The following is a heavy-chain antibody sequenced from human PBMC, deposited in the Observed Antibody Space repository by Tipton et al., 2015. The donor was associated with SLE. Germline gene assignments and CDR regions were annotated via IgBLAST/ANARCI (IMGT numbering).Heavy chain of an antibody. J-gene: IGHJ5*02. CDR3: ARGLGDQWTNWFDP. CDR2: IYYSGST. Sequence: TLSLTCTVSGGSISSSSYYWGWFRQPPGKGLEWIGSIYYSGSTYYNPSLKSRVTISVDTSKNQFSLKLSSVTAADTAVYYCARGLGDQWTNWFDPWGQGALVTVSS. D-gene: IGHD2-8*01. CDR1: GGSISSSSYY. V-gene: IGHV4-39*07.